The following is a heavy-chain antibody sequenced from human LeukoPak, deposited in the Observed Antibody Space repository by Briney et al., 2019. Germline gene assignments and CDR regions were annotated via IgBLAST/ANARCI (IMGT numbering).Heavy chain of an antibody. Sequence: GGSLRLSCAASGFTFSSYGMHWVRQAPGKGLEWVAFIRYDGSNKYYADSVKGRFTISRDNSKNTLYLQMNSLRAEDTAVYYCAKIYGDYVKGAFDIWGQGTMVTVSS. J-gene: IGHJ3*02. CDR3: AKIYGDYVKGAFDI. CDR1: GFTFSSYG. D-gene: IGHD4-17*01. CDR2: IRYDGSNK. V-gene: IGHV3-30*02.